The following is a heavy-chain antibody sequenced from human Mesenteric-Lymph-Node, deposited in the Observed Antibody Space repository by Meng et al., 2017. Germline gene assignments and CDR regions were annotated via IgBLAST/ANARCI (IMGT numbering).Heavy chain of an antibody. CDR2: IGHSGIT. D-gene: IGHD6-19*01. J-gene: IGHJ5*02. Sequence: QLQLQESGSGLVKPSQTLSLTCAVSGGSISSGGYSWSWIRQPPGKGLEWIGSIGHSGITYYTPSLKSRVTVSIDTFKSQFSLKLTSVTAADTAVYYCVRSSGWVRTGFDPWGQGTLVTVSS. CDR3: VRSSGWVRTGFDP. CDR1: GGSISSGGYS. V-gene: IGHV4-30-2*03.